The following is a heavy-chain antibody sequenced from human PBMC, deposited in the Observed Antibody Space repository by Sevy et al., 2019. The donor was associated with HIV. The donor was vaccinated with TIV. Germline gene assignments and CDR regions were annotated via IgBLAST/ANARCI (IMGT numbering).Heavy chain of an antibody. J-gene: IGHJ6*02. CDR3: HGDYDSSQLASYYYYGMDV. V-gene: IGHV3-23*01. Sequence: WVSLRLSCAASGFMFSSYAMSWVRQAPGKGLEWVSTIRGSGGSTYYADSVKGRFTISRDNSKNTLYLQMNSLRAEDTAVYYCHGDYDSSQLASYYYYGMDVWGQGTTVTVSS. D-gene: IGHD3-22*01. CDR1: GFMFSSYA. CDR2: IRGSGGST.